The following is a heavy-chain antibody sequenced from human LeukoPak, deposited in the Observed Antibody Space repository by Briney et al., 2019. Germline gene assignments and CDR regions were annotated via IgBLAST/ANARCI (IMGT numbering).Heavy chain of an antibody. Sequence: PSQTLSLTCTVSGGSISSGSYYWSWIRQPAGTGLEWIGRIYTSGSTNYNPSLKSRVTISVDTSKNQFSLKLSSVTAADTAVYYCARADSSSGWAYFDYWGQGTLVTVSS. CDR3: ARADSSSGWAYFDY. J-gene: IGHJ4*02. CDR1: GGSISSGSYY. V-gene: IGHV4-61*02. D-gene: IGHD6-6*01. CDR2: IYTSGST.